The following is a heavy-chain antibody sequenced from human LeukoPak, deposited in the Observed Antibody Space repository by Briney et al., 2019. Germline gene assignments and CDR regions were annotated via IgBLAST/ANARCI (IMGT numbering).Heavy chain of an antibody. CDR3: ARSDISGSLIPINNWFDP. V-gene: IGHV2-70*01. J-gene: IGHJ5*02. CDR2: IDWDDDK. CDR1: GFSLSTSGMC. D-gene: IGHD6-19*01. Sequence: SGPALVKHTQTLTLTCTFSGFSLSTSGMCVSWIRQPPGKALEWLALIDWDDDKYYSTSPKTRLTISKDTSKNQVVLTMTNMDPVDTATYYCARSDISGSLIPINNWFDPWGQGTLVTVSS.